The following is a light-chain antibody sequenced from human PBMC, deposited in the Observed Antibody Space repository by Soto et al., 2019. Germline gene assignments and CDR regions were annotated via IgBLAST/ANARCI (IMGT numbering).Light chain of an antibody. J-gene: IGLJ1*01. V-gene: IGLV2-14*03. Sequence: QSVLTQPASVSGSPGQAITISCTGTSSDIGAFKYVSWYQHHPGKVPKLIIFDVSDRPSGISNRFSGSKSGNTASLTISGLQTEDEADYYCSSYSTTAPLVLFGSGTKLTVL. CDR3: SSYSTTAPLVL. CDR2: DVS. CDR1: SSDIGAFKY.